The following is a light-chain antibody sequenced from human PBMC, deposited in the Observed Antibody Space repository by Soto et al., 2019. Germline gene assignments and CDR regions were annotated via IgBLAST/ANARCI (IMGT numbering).Light chain of an antibody. CDR1: QSVSSN. J-gene: IGKJ5*01. Sequence: EIVMTQSPATLSVSPGERATLCFMASQSVSSNLAWYQQKPGQAPRLLIYGASTRATGIPARFSGSGSGTEFTLTISSLQSEDFAVYYCQQYNNWPLLTFGQGTRWRL. V-gene: IGKV3-15*01. CDR3: QQYNNWPLLT. CDR2: GAS.